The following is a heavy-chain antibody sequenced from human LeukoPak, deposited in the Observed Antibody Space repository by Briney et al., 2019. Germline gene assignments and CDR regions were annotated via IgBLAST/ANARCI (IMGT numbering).Heavy chain of an antibody. Sequence: GGSLRLSCAASGLTVSSNYMSWVRQAPGKGLEWVSIIYSGGSTYYADSVKGRFTISRDSSKNTLYLQMNSLRAEDTAVYYCASKDPYDSRAYLLDYWGQGTLVTVSS. J-gene: IGHJ4*02. D-gene: IGHD3-22*01. V-gene: IGHV3-66*01. CDR1: GLTVSSNY. CDR2: IYSGGST. CDR3: ASKDPYDSRAYLLDY.